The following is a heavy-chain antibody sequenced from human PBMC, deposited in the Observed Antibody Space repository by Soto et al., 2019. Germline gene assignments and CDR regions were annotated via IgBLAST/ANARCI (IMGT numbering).Heavy chain of an antibody. CDR3: GFNSYCLTTICYARDAFNI. V-gene: IGHV4-59*01. D-gene: IGHD2-2*01. J-gene: IGHJ3*02. Sequence: PSETLSLTCTVSGGSISSYYWSWIRQPPGKGLEWIGYIYYSGSTKYNPSLKSRVTISVDTSKNQFSLKLSSVTAADTAVYYCGFNSYCLTTICYARDAFNIWGQGTMVPVSS. CDR2: IYYSGST. CDR1: GGSISSYY.